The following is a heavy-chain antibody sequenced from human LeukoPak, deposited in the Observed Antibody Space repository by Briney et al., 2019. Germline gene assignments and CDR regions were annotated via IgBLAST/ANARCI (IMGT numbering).Heavy chain of an antibody. D-gene: IGHD5-24*01. CDR3: MATMLRMGGNY. CDR2: ISGSGGST. J-gene: IGHJ4*02. CDR1: GFTFSSYA. Sequence: GGSLRLSCAASGFTFSSYAMSWDRQAPGKGLEWVSAISGSGGSTYYADSVKGRFTISRDNSKNTLYLQMNSLRAEDTAVYYCMATMLRMGGNYWGQGTLVTVSS. V-gene: IGHV3-23*01.